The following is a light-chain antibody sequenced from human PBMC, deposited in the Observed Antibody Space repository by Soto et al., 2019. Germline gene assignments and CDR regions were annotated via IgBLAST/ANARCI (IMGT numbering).Light chain of an antibody. V-gene: IGLV1-44*01. CDR3: AAWDDSLKRV. CDR2: SNN. Sequence: QSVLTRPPSTDVTPGQRGTISCSGSSSNIGSNTVNWYQQLPGTAPKLLIYSNNQRPSGVPDRSSGSKSGTSASLAISGLQSEDEADYYCAAWDDSLKRVFGTGTKVTVL. CDR1: SSNIGSNT. J-gene: IGLJ1*01.